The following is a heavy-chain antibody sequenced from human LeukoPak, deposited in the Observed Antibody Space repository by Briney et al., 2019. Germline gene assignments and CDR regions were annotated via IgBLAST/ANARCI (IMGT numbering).Heavy chain of an antibody. CDR2: IRGRGGST. CDR3: AKDVVRTGAYFDY. CDR1: GFTFSSYA. Sequence: PGGSLRLSCAPSGFTFSSYAMSWGRPAPGKGLECVSAIRGRGGSTYYADSVKGRFPISRDNSKNTLYLQMNSLRAEDTAVYYCAKDVVRTGAYFDYWGEGTLVTVSS. J-gene: IGHJ4*02. D-gene: IGHD7-27*01. V-gene: IGHV3-23*01.